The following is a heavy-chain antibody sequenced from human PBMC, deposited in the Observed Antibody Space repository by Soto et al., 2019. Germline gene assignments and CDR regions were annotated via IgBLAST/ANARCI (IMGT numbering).Heavy chain of an antibody. CDR3: ARGGATELHYYYYYGMDV. V-gene: IGHV1-69*13. D-gene: IGHD1-26*01. J-gene: IGHJ6*02. CDR1: GGTFSSDA. Sequence: SVKVSCKASGGTFSSDAISWVRQAPGQGLEWMGGIIPIFGTANYAQKFQGRVTITADESTSTAYMELSSLRSEDTAVYYCARGGATELHYYYYYGMDVWGQGTTVTVSS. CDR2: IIPIFGTA.